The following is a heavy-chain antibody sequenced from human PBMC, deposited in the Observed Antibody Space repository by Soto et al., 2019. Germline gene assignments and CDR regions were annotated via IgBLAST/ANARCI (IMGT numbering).Heavy chain of an antibody. CDR3: AKGEDRLSGCFDI. V-gene: IGHV3-23*01. CDR1: GFTFSSYA. D-gene: IGHD2-15*01. Sequence: GGSLRLSCAPSGFTFSSYAMSWVRQAPGKGMEWVSALSGSGGSTYYADSVTGRFTISRDNSKNTLYLQINSLRTEDTAVYDGAKGEDRLSGCFDIWGRGTLVTVSS. CDR2: LSGSGGST. J-gene: IGHJ2*01.